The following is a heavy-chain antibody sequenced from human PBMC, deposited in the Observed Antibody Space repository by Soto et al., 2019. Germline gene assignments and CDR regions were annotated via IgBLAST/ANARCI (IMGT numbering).Heavy chain of an antibody. Sequence: QLQLQESGPGLVKPSETLSLTCTVSGGSVNTYYWGWIRQPPGKGLEWIASIHYSGSTYYNPSLKNRVIISVDTSKNQFSLKLNPVPAADTAVYYCARRMGVGGSWFFAYWGQGTLVTVSS. CDR2: IHYSGST. D-gene: IGHD6-13*01. V-gene: IGHV4-39*01. CDR1: GGSVNTYY. CDR3: ARRMGVGGSWFFAY. J-gene: IGHJ4*02.